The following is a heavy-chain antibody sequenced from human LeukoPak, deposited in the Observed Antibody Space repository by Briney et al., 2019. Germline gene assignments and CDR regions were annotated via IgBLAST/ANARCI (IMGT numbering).Heavy chain of an antibody. V-gene: IGHV4-59*01. CDR3: ARVFPRDAFDI. CDR2: IYYSGST. J-gene: IGHJ3*02. Sequence: SXTLSLTCTVSGGSISSYYWSWIRQPPGKGLEWIGYIYYSGSTNYNPSLKSRVTISVDTSKNQFSLKLSSVTAADTAVYYCARVFPRDAFDIWGQGTMVTVSS. CDR1: GGSISSYY.